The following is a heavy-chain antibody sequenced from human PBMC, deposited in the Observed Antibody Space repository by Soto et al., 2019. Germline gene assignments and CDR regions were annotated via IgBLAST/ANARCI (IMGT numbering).Heavy chain of an antibody. CDR3: ARDHLGLRYFHWLLGDD. Sequence: ASVKVSCKASGYTFTSYYMHWVRQAPGQGLEWMGIINPSGGSTSYAQKFQGRVTMTRDTSTSTVYMELSSLRSEDTAVYYCARDHLGLRYFHWLLGDDWGQGTLVTVAS. CDR1: GYTFTSYY. V-gene: IGHV1-46*01. CDR2: INPSGGST. J-gene: IGHJ4*02. D-gene: IGHD3-9*01.